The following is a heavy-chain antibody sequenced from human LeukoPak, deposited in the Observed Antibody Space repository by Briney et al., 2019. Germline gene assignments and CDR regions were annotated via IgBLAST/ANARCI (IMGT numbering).Heavy chain of an antibody. D-gene: IGHD6-19*01. Sequence: GGSLRLSCAASGFTFSSYSMNWVRQAPGKGLEWVSSISSSSSYIYYADSVKGRFTISRDNSKNTLYLQMNSLRAEDTAVYYCAKHAWAAVAGTRGISDYWGQGTLVTVSS. V-gene: IGHV3-21*04. CDR1: GFTFSSYS. CDR3: AKHAWAAVAGTRGISDY. J-gene: IGHJ4*02. CDR2: ISSSSSYI.